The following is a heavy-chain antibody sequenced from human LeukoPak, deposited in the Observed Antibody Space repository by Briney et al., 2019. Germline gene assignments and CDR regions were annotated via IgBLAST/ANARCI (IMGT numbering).Heavy chain of an antibody. D-gene: IGHD6-19*01. J-gene: IGHJ4*02. CDR2: IIPIFGTA. Sequence: ASVKVSCKASGGTFSSYAISWVRQAPGQGLEWMGGIIPIFGTANYAQKFQGRVTITADESTSTAYMELSSLRSEDTAVYYCARPLRRSSGWYGLPLDFDYWGQGTLVTVPS. V-gene: IGHV1-69*13. CDR1: GGTFSSYA. CDR3: ARPLRRSSGWYGLPLDFDY.